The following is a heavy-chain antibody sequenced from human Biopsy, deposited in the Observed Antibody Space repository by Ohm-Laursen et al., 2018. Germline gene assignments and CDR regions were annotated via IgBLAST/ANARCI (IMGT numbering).Heavy chain of an antibody. CDR2: ISPSSTTI. J-gene: IGHJ5*02. V-gene: IGHV3-11*01. CDR1: GFTFTDYD. Sequence: SLRLSCAASGFTFTDYDISWVRHVPGQGLEWLALISPSSTTIYYADSVRGRFFISRDDAKNSVSLEMSSLRADDTALYFCARNVRLEMTDHSGVTTYSRYFAMDAWGQGILVTVSS. CDR3: ARNVRLEMTDHSGVTTYSRYFAMDA. D-gene: IGHD1-1*01.